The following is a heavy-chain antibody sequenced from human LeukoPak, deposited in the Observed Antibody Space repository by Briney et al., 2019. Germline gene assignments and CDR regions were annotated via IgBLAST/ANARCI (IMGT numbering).Heavy chain of an antibody. CDR1: GYTFTSYY. V-gene: IGHV1-46*01. CDR2: INPSGGST. CDR3: ARGPQSDIVVVPAAPSTPSYYYYYMDV. Sequence: ASVKVSCKASGYTFTSYYMHWVRQAPGQGLEWMGIINPSGGSTSYAQKFQGRVTITADESTSTAYMELSSLRSEDTAVYYCARGPQSDIVVVPAAPSTPSYYYYYMDVWGKGTTVTISS. J-gene: IGHJ6*03. D-gene: IGHD2-2*01.